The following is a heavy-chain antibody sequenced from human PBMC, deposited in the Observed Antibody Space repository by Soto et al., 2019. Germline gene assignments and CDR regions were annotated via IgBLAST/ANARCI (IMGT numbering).Heavy chain of an antibody. D-gene: IGHD3-22*01. CDR1: GFTFSNAW. CDR3: TKEEVVVVNWFDP. CDR2: IKSKTDGGTT. J-gene: IGHJ5*02. V-gene: IGHV3-15*01. Sequence: GGSLRLSCAASGFTFSNAWTSWVRQAPGKGLEWVGRIKSKTDGGTTDYAAPVKGRFTISRDDSKNTLYLQMNSLKTEDTAVYYCTKEEVVVVNWFDPWGQGTLVTVSS.